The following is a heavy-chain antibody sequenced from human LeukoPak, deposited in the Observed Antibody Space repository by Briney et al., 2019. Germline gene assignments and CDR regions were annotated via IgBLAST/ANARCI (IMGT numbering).Heavy chain of an antibody. CDR2: ISPSGSRT. CDR1: GFSFYTDA. V-gene: IGHV3-23*01. CDR3: GKASTVLKPIDS. Sequence: HPGGSLRLSCAASGFSFYTDAMNWVRQAPGKGLEWVSAISPSGSRTYYADSVKGRFTISRDNSRNTLYLQMKSLRPEDTAIYYCGKASTVLKPIDSWGRGTLVTASS. J-gene: IGHJ4*02. D-gene: IGHD1-14*01.